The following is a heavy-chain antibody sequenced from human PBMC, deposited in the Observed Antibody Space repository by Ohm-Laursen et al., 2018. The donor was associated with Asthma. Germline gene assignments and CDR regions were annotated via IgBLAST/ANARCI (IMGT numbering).Heavy chain of an antibody. CDR3: SKCGGSCYRSSYNWFDS. J-gene: IGHJ5*01. V-gene: IGHV1-69*01. CDR2: IILIFATA. CDR1: GGTFSSYA. Sequence: SSVKVSCKASGGTFSSYAISWVRQAPGQGLEWMGGIILIFATANYAQKFQGRVTITADESTSTVYMEVSSLRSEDTAVYYCSKCGGSCYRSSYNWFDSWGQGTLVTVSS. D-gene: IGHD3-16*02.